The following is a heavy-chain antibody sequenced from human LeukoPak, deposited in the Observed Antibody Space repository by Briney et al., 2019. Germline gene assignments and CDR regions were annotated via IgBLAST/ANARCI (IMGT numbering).Heavy chain of an antibody. V-gene: IGHV1-69*01. CDR1: GGTFSSYA. J-gene: IGHJ6*03. CDR3: ARVVMATINYYYYYMDV. Sequence: APVKVSCKASGGTFSSYAISWVRQAPGQGLEWMGGIIPIFGTANYAQKFQGRVTITADESTSTAYMELSSLRSEDTAVYYCARVVMATINYYYYYMDVWGKGTTVTVSS. D-gene: IGHD5-24*01. CDR2: IIPIFGTA.